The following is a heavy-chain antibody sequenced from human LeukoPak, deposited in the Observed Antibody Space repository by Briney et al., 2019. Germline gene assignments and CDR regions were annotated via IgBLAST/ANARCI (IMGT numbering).Heavy chain of an antibody. Sequence: RASVKVSCKASGGTFSNYAISWVRQAPGQGLEWMGRIIPMFGTTNYAQKFQGRVTITTDESTSTAYMELSSLRSEDTAVYYCARHSSGWYEFDYWGQGTLVTVSS. CDR3: ARHSSGWYEFDY. CDR2: IIPMFGTT. CDR1: GGTFSNYA. V-gene: IGHV1-69*05. D-gene: IGHD6-19*01. J-gene: IGHJ4*02.